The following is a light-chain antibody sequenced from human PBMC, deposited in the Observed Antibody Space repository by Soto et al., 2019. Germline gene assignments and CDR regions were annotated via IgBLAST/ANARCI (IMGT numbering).Light chain of an antibody. Sequence: QSALTQPASVSGSPGQSITISCTGTSSDVGGYNYVSWYQQHPDKAPKLMIYEVSNRPSGVSNRFSGSKSGNTASLTISGLQSEDEAHYYCSSYTRGSTLVFGGGTKVTVL. V-gene: IGLV2-14*01. CDR3: SSYTRGSTLV. CDR1: SSDVGGYNY. CDR2: EVS. J-gene: IGLJ3*02.